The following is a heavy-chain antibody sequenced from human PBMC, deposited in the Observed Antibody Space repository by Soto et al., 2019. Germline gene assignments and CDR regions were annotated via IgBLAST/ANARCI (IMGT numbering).Heavy chain of an antibody. CDR2: IYYSGGI. J-gene: IGHJ4*02. CDR1: GGSISIGGYY. CDR3: AREPSGYCGGDCFPDY. V-gene: IGHV4-31*03. D-gene: IGHD2-21*02. Sequence: QVQLQESGPGLVKPSQTLSLACSVSGGSISIGGYYWSWIRQHPGKGLEWIGYIYYSGGIYYNPSLKSRVTISVDTSKNQFSLKVSSVTAADTAVYYCAREPSGYCGGDCFPDYWGQGTLVTVSS.